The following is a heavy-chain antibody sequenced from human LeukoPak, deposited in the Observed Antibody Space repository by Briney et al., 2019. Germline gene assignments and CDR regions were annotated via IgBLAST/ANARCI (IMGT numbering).Heavy chain of an antibody. V-gene: IGHV4-31*03. D-gene: IGHD3-10*01. CDR2: IYYSGST. CDR1: GGSSSSGGYY. CDR3: ARAHKERITMVRGVSEGWFDP. Sequence: SQTLSLTCTVSGGSSSSGGYYWSWIRQHPGKGLEWIGYIYYSGSTYYNPSLKSRVTISVDTSKNQFSLKLSSVTAADTAVYYCARAHKERITMVRGVSEGWFDPWGQGTLVTVSS. J-gene: IGHJ5*02.